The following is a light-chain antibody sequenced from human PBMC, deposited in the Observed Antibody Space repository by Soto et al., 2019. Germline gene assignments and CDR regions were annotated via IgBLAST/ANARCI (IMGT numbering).Light chain of an antibody. V-gene: IGLV2-14*01. Sequence: QSALTQPASVSGSAGQSMTISCTGTSSDVDAYNHVSWYQQHPGKAPKLMIYEVSNRPSGVSNRFSGSKSGNTASLTISGLQAEDEADYYCSSYTSTNTYVFGNGTKVTVL. CDR1: SSDVDAYNH. CDR3: SSYTSTNTYV. J-gene: IGLJ1*01. CDR2: EVS.